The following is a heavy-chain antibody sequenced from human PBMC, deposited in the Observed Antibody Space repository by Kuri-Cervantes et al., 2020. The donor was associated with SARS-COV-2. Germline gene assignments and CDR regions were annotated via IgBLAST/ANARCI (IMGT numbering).Heavy chain of an antibody. D-gene: IGHD2-2*03. CDR1: GFTFSSYA. CDR2: ISYDGSNK. Sequence: LSLTCAASGFTFSSYAMHWVRQAPGKGLEWVAVISYDGSNKYYADSVKGRFTISRDNSKNTLYLQMNSLRAEDTAVYYCAKDGYCSSTSCYRFVPQGRALVYYYYYYMDVWGKGTTVTVSS. CDR3: AKDGYCSSTSCYRFVPQGRALVYYYYYYMDV. J-gene: IGHJ6*03. V-gene: IGHV3-30-3*01.